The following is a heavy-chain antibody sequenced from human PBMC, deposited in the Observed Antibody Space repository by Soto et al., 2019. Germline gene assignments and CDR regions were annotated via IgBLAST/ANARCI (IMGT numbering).Heavy chain of an antibody. Sequence: ASVKVSCKASGYTFTSYGISWVRQAPGQGLEWMGWISAYSGNTNYAQKLQGRVTMTTDTSTSTAYMELRSLRSDDTAVYYCARGPSSGWYATNAFDIWGQGTMVTVSS. V-gene: IGHV1-18*01. CDR2: ISAYSGNT. D-gene: IGHD6-19*01. J-gene: IGHJ3*02. CDR3: ARGPSSGWYATNAFDI. CDR1: GYTFTSYG.